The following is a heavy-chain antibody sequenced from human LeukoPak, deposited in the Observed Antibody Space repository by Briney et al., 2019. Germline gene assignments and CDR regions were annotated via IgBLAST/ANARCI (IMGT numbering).Heavy chain of an antibody. CDR2: IYHSGST. Sequence: PSETLSLTCTVSGYSISSGYYWGWIRQPPGKGLEWIGSIYHSGSTNYNPSLKSRVTISVDTSKNQFSLKLSSVTAADTAVYYCARVSLAYCGGDCYSRRSFDYWGQGTLVTVSS. CDR1: GYSISSGYY. J-gene: IGHJ4*02. CDR3: ARVSLAYCGGDCYSRRSFDY. V-gene: IGHV4-38-2*02. D-gene: IGHD2-21*02.